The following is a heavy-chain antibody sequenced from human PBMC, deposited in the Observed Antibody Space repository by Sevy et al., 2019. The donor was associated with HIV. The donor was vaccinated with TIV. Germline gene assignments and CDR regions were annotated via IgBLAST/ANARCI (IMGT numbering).Heavy chain of an antibody. CDR1: GGTFSSYA. CDR3: ARDPFSSGAL. V-gene: IGHV1-69*13. CDR2: IIPIFGTA. D-gene: IGHD6-25*01. J-gene: IGHJ4*02. Sequence: ASVKVSCKASGGTFSSYAISWVRQAPGQGLEWMGGIIPIFGTANYAQKFQGRVTIIADESTSTAYMELSSLRSEDTAVYYCARDPFSSGALWGQGTLVTVSS.